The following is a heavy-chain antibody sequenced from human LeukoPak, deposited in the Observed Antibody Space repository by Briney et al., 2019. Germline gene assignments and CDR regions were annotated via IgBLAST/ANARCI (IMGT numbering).Heavy chain of an antibody. CDR2: IWYDGSNK. CDR1: GFTFSSYG. CDR3: AKILAPYYYYYMDV. V-gene: IGHV3-33*06. J-gene: IGHJ6*03. Sequence: PGRSLRLSCAAPGFTFSSYGMHRVRQAPGKGLEWVAVIWYDGSNKYYADSVKGRFTISRDNSKNTLYLQMNSLRAEDTAVYYCAKILAPYYYYYMDVWGKGTTVTVSS.